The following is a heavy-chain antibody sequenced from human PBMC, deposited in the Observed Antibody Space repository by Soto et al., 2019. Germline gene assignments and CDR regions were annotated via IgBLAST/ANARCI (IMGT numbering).Heavy chain of an antibody. J-gene: IGHJ4*02. D-gene: IGHD2-15*01. Sequence: LSCAASGFTFSNYWMHWVRQVPGKGLVWVSRINSDGSSTGYADSVMGRFTISRDNAKNTLYRQMNSLRAEDTAVYYCARDQGYCSGGSCYVAGYWGQGTLVTVSS. CDR1: GFTFSNYW. CDR2: INSDGSST. V-gene: IGHV3-74*01. CDR3: ARDQGYCSGGSCYVAGY.